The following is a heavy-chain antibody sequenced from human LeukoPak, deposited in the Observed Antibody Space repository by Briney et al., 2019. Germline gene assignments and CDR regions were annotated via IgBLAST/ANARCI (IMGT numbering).Heavy chain of an antibody. V-gene: IGHV3-7*01. CDR2: TKQDGSEK. CDR3: AREGPRSSRWSERDFDY. J-gene: IGHJ4*02. Sequence: GGSLRLSCAASRFTFSSYWMSWVRQAPGKGLEWVANTKQDGSEKYYVDSVKGRFTISRDNAQNSLYLQMNSLRAEDTAVYYCAREGPRSSRWSERDFDYWGLGTLVSVSS. D-gene: IGHD6-13*01. CDR1: RFTFSSYW.